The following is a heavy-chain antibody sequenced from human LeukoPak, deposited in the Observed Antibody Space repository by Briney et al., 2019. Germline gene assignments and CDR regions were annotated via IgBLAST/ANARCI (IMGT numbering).Heavy chain of an antibody. D-gene: IGHD3-22*01. V-gene: IGHV3-7*01. Sequence: GGSLRLSCAASGFTFSSYWMSWVRQAPGKGLEWVANIKQDGGEKYYVDSVKGRFTISRDNAQNSLYLQLNSLRAEDTAVYYCAREYSRYYYDSSGYTDYWGQGTLVTVSS. CDR1: GFTFSSYW. CDR2: IKQDGGEK. CDR3: AREYSRYYYDSSGYTDY. J-gene: IGHJ4*02.